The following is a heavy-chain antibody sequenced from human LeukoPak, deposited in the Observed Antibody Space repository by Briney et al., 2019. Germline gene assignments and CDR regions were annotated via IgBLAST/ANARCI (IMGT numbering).Heavy chain of an antibody. V-gene: IGHV1-69*05. CDR2: IIPIYGTR. D-gene: IGHD2-21*01. Sequence: GASVKVSCKASGGTFGNYAVSWVRQAPGHGLEWMGGIIPIYGTRHYAQEFQGRVTITTDESTSSVYMDLNSLRSDDTAVYYCARGKRPTDINIFLTPYYYHMDVWGKGTTVTVS. CDR1: GGTFGNYA. J-gene: IGHJ6*03. CDR3: ARGKRPTDINIFLTPYYYHMDV.